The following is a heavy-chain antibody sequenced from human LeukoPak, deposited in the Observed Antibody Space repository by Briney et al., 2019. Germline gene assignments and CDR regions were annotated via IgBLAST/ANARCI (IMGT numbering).Heavy chain of an antibody. D-gene: IGHD3-22*01. CDR2: VSYDGSNE. J-gene: IGHJ4*02. CDR1: GFAFSSHF. V-gene: IGHV3-30*04. Sequence: PGKSLRLSCAASGFAFSSHFMHWVRQAPGKGLEWVTSVSYDGSNEYYADSAKGRFTVSRDNSKNTLYLQVNSLRPEDTAVYYCARGPTYQHSSGHDFDYWGQGTLVTVSS. CDR3: ARGPTYQHSSGHDFDY.